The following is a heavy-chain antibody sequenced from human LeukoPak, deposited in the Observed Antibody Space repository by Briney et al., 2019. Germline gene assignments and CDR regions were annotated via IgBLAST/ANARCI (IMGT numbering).Heavy chain of an antibody. CDR2: ISADGSVT. Sequence: GGSLRLSCADSGFTFSRYWMHWVRQTPGKGLVWVSCISADGSVTRYADSVKGRFTISRDNTKSTLYLQMHSLRAEDTAVYYCAKGKHSSGWYYWGQGTLVTVSS. D-gene: IGHD6-19*01. CDR3: AKGKHSSGWYY. J-gene: IGHJ4*02. CDR1: GFTFSRYW. V-gene: IGHV3-74*01.